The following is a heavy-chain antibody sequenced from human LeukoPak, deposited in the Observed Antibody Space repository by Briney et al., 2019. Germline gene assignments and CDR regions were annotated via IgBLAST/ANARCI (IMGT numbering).Heavy chain of an antibody. CDR3: ARVSTGYSSGWYLWGDAFDI. Sequence: GGSLRLSCAASGFTFSSYSMNWVRQAPGKGLEWVSSISSSSSYIYYADSVKGRFTISRDNAKNSLYLQMNSLRAEDTAVYYCARVSTGYSSGWYLWGDAFDIWGQGTMVTVSS. CDR1: GFTFSSYS. V-gene: IGHV3-21*01. CDR2: ISSSSSYI. D-gene: IGHD6-19*01. J-gene: IGHJ3*02.